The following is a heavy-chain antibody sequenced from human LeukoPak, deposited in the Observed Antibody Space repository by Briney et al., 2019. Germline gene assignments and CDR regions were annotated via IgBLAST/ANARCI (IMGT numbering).Heavy chain of an antibody. CDR3: ARSRIPNWGSAADS. Sequence: GGSLRLSCAVSGLNNFSRYWMTWVRQAPGRGLEWVANIKEDESESYYVDSVKVRFTISRDNAKKSLYLQMDDLRAEDTAVYYCARSRIPNWGSAADSWGQGTLVTVSS. CDR1: GLNNFSRYW. V-gene: IGHV3-7*04. D-gene: IGHD7-27*01. CDR2: IKEDESES. J-gene: IGHJ4*02.